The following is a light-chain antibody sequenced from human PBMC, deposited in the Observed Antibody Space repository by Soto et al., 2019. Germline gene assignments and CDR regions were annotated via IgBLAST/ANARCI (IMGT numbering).Light chain of an antibody. Sequence: DIQMTQSPSSLSASVVDRVTITCRASQSISSYLNWYQQKPGKAPKLLIYAASSLQSGVPSRFSGSGSGTDFTLTISSLQPEDFATYYCQQANSFPFTFGQGTRLEIK. CDR3: QQANSFPFT. V-gene: IGKV1-39*01. CDR1: QSISSY. CDR2: AAS. J-gene: IGKJ5*01.